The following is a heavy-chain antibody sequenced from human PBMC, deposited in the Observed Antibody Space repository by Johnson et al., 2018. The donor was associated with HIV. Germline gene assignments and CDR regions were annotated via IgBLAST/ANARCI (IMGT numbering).Heavy chain of an antibody. D-gene: IGHD3-22*01. CDR2: ISYDGRNQ. CDR3: AKGIVVGVRAFDI. CDR1: GFTFSSYG. J-gene: IGHJ3*02. Sequence: QVQLVESGGGVVQPGRSLRLSCAASGFTFSSYGMHWVRQAPGKGLAWVAVISYDGRNQYYADSVKGRFTISRDNSKNTLYLQMNSLRAEDTAVYYCAKGIVVGVRAFDIWGQGTMVTVSS. V-gene: IGHV3-30*18.